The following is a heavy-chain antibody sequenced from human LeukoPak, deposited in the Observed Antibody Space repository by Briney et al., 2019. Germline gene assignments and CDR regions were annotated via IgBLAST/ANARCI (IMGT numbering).Heavy chain of an antibody. D-gene: IGHD6-19*01. CDR3: VNLRGIAVVEYAFDI. V-gene: IGHV3-23*01. CDR2: ISGSGGST. J-gene: IGHJ3*02. CDR1: GFTFSSYA. Sequence: GGSLRLSCAASGFTFSSYAMSWVRQAPGRGLEWVSAISGSGGSTYYADSVKGRFTISRDNSKNTLYLQMNSLRAEDTAVYYCVNLRGIAVVEYAFDIWGQGTMVTVSS.